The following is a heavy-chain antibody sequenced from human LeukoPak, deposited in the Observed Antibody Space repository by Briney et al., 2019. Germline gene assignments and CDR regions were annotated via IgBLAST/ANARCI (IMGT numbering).Heavy chain of an antibody. CDR3: ARVGRWVYYVSSGYFDY. CDR2: IYSGGST. Sequence: GGSLRLSCAASGFTVSSNYMSRVRQAPGKGLEWVSVIYSGGSTYYADSVKGRFTISRDNSKNTLYLQMNSLRAEDAAVYYCARVGRWVYYVSSGYFDYWGQGTLVTVSS. D-gene: IGHD3-22*01. J-gene: IGHJ4*02. CDR1: GFTVSSNY. V-gene: IGHV3-66*01.